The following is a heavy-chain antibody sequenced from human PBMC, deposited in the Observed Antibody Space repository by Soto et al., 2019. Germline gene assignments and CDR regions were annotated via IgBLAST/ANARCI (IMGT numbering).Heavy chain of an antibody. D-gene: IGHD6-6*01. Sequence: QVQLQQWGAGLLKPSGTLSLTCAVYGGSFNSFYWSWIRQAPGKGLEWIGEINHSGRTNYNPSLKRRVHILVDASNNQSSLNLTSVTAADTAVYYCAREYRSSYYFDYWGQGTLVSVSS. J-gene: IGHJ4*02. CDR3: AREYRSSYYFDY. CDR2: INHSGRT. CDR1: GGSFNSFY. V-gene: IGHV4-34*02.